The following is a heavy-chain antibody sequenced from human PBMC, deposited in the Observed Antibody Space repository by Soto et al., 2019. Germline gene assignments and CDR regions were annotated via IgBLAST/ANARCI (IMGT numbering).Heavy chain of an antibody. D-gene: IGHD3-10*01. CDR2: INPESGGT. Sequence: ASVKVSCKASGYMFTGYYMHWVRQAPGQGLEWMGWINPESGGTSYPQKFQGRVTMTRDTSISTAYVELSRLRSDDTAVYYCAFSYYYGAGSYYKPDSGGMDVWGQGTPVTVSS. CDR3: AFSYYYGAGSYYKPDSGGMDV. J-gene: IGHJ6*02. CDR1: GYMFTGYY. V-gene: IGHV1-2*02.